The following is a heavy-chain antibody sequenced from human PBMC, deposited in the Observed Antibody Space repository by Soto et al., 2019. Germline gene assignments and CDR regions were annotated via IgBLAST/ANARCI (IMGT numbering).Heavy chain of an antibody. CDR2: IYHSGST. Sequence: QLQLQESGSGLVKPSQTLSLTCAVSGGSISSGGYSWSWIRQPPGKGLEWIGYIYHSGSTYYNPSLKSRCTISVDRSKNQFSLKLSAVTAADTAVYECARGEPLGWFDPWGQGTLVTVSS. CDR1: GGSISSGGYS. CDR3: ARGEPLGWFDP. J-gene: IGHJ5*02. D-gene: IGHD7-27*01. V-gene: IGHV4-30-2*01.